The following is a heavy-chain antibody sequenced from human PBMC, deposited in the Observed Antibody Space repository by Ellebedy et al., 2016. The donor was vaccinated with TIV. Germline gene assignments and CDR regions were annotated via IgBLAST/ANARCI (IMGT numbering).Heavy chain of an antibody. J-gene: IGHJ4*02. CDR2: IVSNGDST. D-gene: IGHD3-16*01. CDR3: VKAWGD. CDR1: GFTFSSYA. Sequence: GESLKISCSASGFTFSSYAMHWVRQAPGKGLEYISAIVSNGDSTYYANSVKGRFTISRDNSKNTLYLQMSSLRPEDTDVYYCVKAWGDWGQGTMVTVSS. V-gene: IGHV3-64D*06.